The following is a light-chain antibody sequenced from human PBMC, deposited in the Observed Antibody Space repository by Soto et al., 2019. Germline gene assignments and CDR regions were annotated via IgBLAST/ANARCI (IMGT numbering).Light chain of an antibody. V-gene: IGKV1-17*01. CDR1: QDIRND. J-gene: IGKJ2*02. CDR3: LQHNSYPRT. Sequence: DIQMTQSPSSLSASVGDRVTITCRASQDIRNDLGWYQQQPGKAPKRLIYAASSLQSGVPSRFSGSGSGTEFTLTISSLQPEDFATYYCLQHNSYPRTFGQGTKLEIK. CDR2: AAS.